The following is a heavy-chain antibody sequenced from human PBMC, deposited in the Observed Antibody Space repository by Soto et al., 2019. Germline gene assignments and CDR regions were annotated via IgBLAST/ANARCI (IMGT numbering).Heavy chain of an antibody. CDR2: ISSYI. CDR1: GFTLTNYN. V-gene: IGHV3-21*01. D-gene: IGHD3-9*01. J-gene: IGHJ4*02. Sequence: GGSLRLSCAASGFTLTNYNMNWVRQAPGKGLEWVSSISSYIYYADSVKGRFTVSRDNAKNSLFLQMDSLRAEDTAVYYCARDRSPYDILTGYYPFDYWGPGTLVTVPS. CDR3: ARDRSPYDILTGYYPFDY.